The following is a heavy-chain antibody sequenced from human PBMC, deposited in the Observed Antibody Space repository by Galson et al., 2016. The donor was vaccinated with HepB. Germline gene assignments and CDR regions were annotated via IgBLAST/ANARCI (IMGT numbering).Heavy chain of an antibody. CDR2: ISGSGAST. D-gene: IGHD6-19*01. Sequence: SLRLSCAASGFTLSSYAMSWVRQAPGKGLEWVSVISGSGASTYYADSVKGRFTISRDNSKNTLYLQVNSLRDEDTAVYYCVKGAGTIDYWGQGTLVTVSS. CDR1: GFTLSSYA. J-gene: IGHJ4*02. V-gene: IGHV3-23*01. CDR3: VKGAGTIDY.